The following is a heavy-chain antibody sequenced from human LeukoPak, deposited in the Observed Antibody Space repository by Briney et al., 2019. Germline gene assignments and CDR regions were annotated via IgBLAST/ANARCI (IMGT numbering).Heavy chain of an antibody. CDR3: ARDRDSSVGGTFHV. Sequence: SVKVSCKASGGTFAKYDINLVRQAPGQGLAWMGGIIPMYGTTHYAQKFQGRVTITTDESTNTAYMELSSLRYEDTAVYYCARDRDSSVGGTFHVWGQGTLVTVSS. J-gene: IGHJ3*01. CDR1: GGTFAKYD. D-gene: IGHD3-22*01. V-gene: IGHV1-69*05. CDR2: IIPMYGTT.